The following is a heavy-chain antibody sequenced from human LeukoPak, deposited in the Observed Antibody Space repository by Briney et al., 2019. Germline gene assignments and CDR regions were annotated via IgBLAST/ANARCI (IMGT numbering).Heavy chain of an antibody. CDR1: GFSFSSYG. CDR2: ISGSGDIT. J-gene: IGHJ4*02. V-gene: IGHV3-23*01. Sequence: PGWSLRLSCAASGFSFSSYGINWVRQAPGKGLEGVSGISGSGDITYYADSVKGRFTIPRDNSRNTLYLQMNSLRAEDTAVYYCARRSKSSAIWYYFDYWGQGTLVTVSS. D-gene: IGHD6-25*01. CDR3: ARRSKSSAIWYYFDY.